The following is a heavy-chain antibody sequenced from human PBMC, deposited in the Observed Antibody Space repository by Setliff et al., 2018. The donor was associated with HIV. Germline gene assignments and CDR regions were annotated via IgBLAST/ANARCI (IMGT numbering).Heavy chain of an antibody. J-gene: IGHJ5*02. CDR2: IHHTGYI. Sequence: PSETLSLTCAVYGGSSNDYYWNWIRQPPGKGLEWIGEIHHTGYINYHPSFKSRVTISLDTSRNQFSLKLNSVTAADTAVYYCALPYCSGGNCWSSASLPPAGWFDPWGQGTLVTVSS. V-gene: IGHV4-34*01. D-gene: IGHD2-15*01. CDR3: ALPYCSGGNCWSSASLPPAGWFDP. CDR1: GGSSNDYY.